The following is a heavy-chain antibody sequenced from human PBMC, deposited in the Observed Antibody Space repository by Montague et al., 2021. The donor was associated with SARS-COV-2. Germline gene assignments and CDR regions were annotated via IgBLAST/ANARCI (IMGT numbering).Heavy chain of an antibody. CDR3: ARDTRPNFAYYDILAGDYYYYGIDV. J-gene: IGHJ6*02. CDR1: GGSINSGSCY. V-gene: IGHV4-61*02. D-gene: IGHD3-9*01. Sequence: TLSLTCTVSGGSINSGSCYWGWLRQAAGKGLEWIGRISTSGNTKYNTSLKSRVTISVDTSQNQFSLKMYSVTAADTAVYYCARDTRPNFAYYDILAGDYYYYGIDVWGQGTTVTVSS. CDR2: ISTSGNT.